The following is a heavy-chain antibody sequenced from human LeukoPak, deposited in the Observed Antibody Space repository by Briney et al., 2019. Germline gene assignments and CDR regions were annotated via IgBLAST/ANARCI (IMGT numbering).Heavy chain of an antibody. D-gene: IGHD1-26*01. V-gene: IGHV4-38-2*02. CDR3: ARDKREPRYAFDI. Sequence: MSSETLSLTCTVSGYSISSGYYWAWIRQPPGKGLEWIGSIYHSGSTYYNPSLKSRVTISVDTSKNQFSLKLSSVIAADTAVYYCARDKREPRYAFDIWGQGTMVTVSS. CDR1: GYSISSGYY. J-gene: IGHJ3*02. CDR2: IYHSGST.